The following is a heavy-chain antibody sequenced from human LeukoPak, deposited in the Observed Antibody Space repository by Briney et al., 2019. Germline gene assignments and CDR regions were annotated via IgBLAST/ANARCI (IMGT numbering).Heavy chain of an antibody. CDR1: GYTFTSYG. CDR2: ISAYNGNT. J-gene: IGHJ4*02. Sequence: ASVTVSCKASGYTFTSYGISWVRQAPGQGLEWMGWISAYNGNTNYAQKLQGRVTMTTDTSTSTAYMELRSLRSDDTAVYYCAREYCSGGSCSFDYWGQGTLVTVSS. CDR3: AREYCSGGSCSFDY. V-gene: IGHV1-18*04. D-gene: IGHD2-15*01.